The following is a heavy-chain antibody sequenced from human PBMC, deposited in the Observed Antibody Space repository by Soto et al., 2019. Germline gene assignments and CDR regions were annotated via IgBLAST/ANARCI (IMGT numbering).Heavy chain of an antibody. D-gene: IGHD5-12*01. CDR1: GYTFTSYD. CDR3: ARTLTVDIEPWADY. V-gene: IGHV1-8*01. Sequence: QVQLVQSGAEVKKPGASVKVSCKASGYTFTSYDINWVRQATGQGLEWMGWMNPNSGNTGYAQKFQGRVTMTRNTXTSTAYMELSSLRSEDTAVYYCARTLTVDIEPWADYWGQGTLVTVSS. CDR2: MNPNSGNT. J-gene: IGHJ4*02.